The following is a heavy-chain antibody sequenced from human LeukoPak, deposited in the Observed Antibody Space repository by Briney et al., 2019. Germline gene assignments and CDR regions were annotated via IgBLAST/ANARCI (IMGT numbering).Heavy chain of an antibody. J-gene: IGHJ4*02. Sequence: PGGSLRLSCAASGFTFSRYSMSWVRQAPGKGLEWVSSITSSSSYIYYADSVKGRFTISRDNAKNSLYLQMNSLRAEDTAVYYCARGLDYDILTGPPGYWGQGTLVTVSS. CDR1: GFTFSRYS. D-gene: IGHD3-9*01. CDR3: ARGLDYDILTGPPGY. V-gene: IGHV3-21*01. CDR2: ITSSSSYI.